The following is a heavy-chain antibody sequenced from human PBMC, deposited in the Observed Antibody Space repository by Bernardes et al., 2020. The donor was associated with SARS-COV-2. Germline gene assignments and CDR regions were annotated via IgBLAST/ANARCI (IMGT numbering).Heavy chain of an antibody. CDR3: ARSDYDWLLGRGGYYDY. CDR2: IYPGDSDT. D-gene: IGHD3-9*01. V-gene: IGHV5-51*01. Sequence: GASLKISCKGSGYNFNTYWIGWVRQMPGKGLEWMGIIYPGDSDTRYSPSFQGQITIPVHKSISTVYLQWRSLTASDTAIYYCARSDYDWLLGRGGYYDYWGQGNMVSV. CDR1: GYNFNTYW. J-gene: IGHJ4*02.